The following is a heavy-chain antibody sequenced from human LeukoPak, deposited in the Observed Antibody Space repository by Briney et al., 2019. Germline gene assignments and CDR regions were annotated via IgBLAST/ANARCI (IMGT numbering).Heavy chain of an antibody. CDR3: TPQTADYDFWSGYYTRGSRRWFDP. CDR1: GGSISSSSYY. V-gene: IGHV4-39*01. D-gene: IGHD3-3*01. Sequence: SETLSLTCTVSGGSISSSSYYWGWIRQPPGKGLEWIGSIYYSGNTYYNPSLKSRVTISVDTSKNQFSLKLSSVTAADTAVYYCTPQTADYDFWSGYYTRGSRRWFDPWGQGTLVTVSS. J-gene: IGHJ5*02. CDR2: IYYSGNT.